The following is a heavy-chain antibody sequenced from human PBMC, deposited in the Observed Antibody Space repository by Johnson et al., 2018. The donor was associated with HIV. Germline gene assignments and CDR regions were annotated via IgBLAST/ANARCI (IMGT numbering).Heavy chain of an antibody. CDR1: GFTFSSYA. V-gene: IGHV3-30*04. CDR2: ISYDGSNK. J-gene: IGHJ3*02. Sequence: QVQLVESGGGLVQPGGSLRLSCAASGFTFSSYAMHWVRQAPGKGLEWVAVISYDGSNKYYADSVKGRFTISRDNSKNTLYLQMNSLTAEDTAVYYCAKPQWVSSGAFDIWGQGTMVTVSS. CDR3: AKPQWVSSGAFDI. D-gene: IGHD3-3*01.